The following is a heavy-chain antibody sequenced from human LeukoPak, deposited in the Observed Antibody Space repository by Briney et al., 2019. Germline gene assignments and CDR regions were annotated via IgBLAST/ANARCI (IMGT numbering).Heavy chain of an antibody. CDR2: INPNSGGT. Sequence: ASVKVSCKASGYTFTGYYMHWVRQAPGQGLEWMGWINPNSGGTNYAQKFQGRVTMTRDTSFSTAYMELSRLRSDDTAVYYCARDIAGYYYDSSGYYRERDYWGQGTLVTVSS. V-gene: IGHV1-2*02. D-gene: IGHD3-22*01. CDR1: GYTFTGYY. J-gene: IGHJ4*02. CDR3: ARDIAGYYYDSSGYYRERDY.